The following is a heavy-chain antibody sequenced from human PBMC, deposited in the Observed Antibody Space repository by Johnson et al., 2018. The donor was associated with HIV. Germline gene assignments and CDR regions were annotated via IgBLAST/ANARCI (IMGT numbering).Heavy chain of an antibody. V-gene: IGHV3-11*04. Sequence: QVQLVESGGDLVKPGGSLRLSCAASGFTFSDYYMSWIRQAPGKGLEWVAYISSSGSSRYYADSVKGRFPISRDKTKNLLYLQMKSLIAEDTTVYYCARARKIVVRPAARLDAFDFWGQGTMVTVSS. CDR2: ISSSGSSR. J-gene: IGHJ3*01. CDR1: GFTFSDYY. CDR3: ARARKIVVRPAARLDAFDF. D-gene: IGHD2-2*01.